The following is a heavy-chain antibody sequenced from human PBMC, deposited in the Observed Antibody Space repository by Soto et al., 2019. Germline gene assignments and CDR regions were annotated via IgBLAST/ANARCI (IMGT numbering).Heavy chain of an antibody. D-gene: IGHD5-12*01. V-gene: IGHV1-3*05. CDR1: GYTFTSYA. Sequence: QVQLVQSGAEEKKPGASVKVSCKASGYTFTSYAMHWVRQAPGQRLEWMGWINAGNGNTKYSQKLQGRVTITRDTSASTAYMEPSSLRSEDTAVYYCARNEVALRVFDYWGQGTLVTVSS. CDR2: INAGNGNT. J-gene: IGHJ4*02. CDR3: ARNEVALRVFDY.